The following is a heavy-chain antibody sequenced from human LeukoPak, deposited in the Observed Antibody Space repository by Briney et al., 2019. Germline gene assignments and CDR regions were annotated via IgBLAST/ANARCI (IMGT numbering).Heavy chain of an antibody. CDR2: IKQDGSEI. J-gene: IGHJ4*02. Sequence: GSLRLSCAASGFTFSDYWMTWVRQAPGKGLEWVANIKQDGSEIHYVDSVKGRLTISRDNAKNSLYLQMNCLRAEDTAVYYCARDGGYCSGGTCYSTHWGQGTLVTVSS. D-gene: IGHD2-15*01. CDR1: GFTFSDYW. V-gene: IGHV3-7*03. CDR3: ARDGGYCSGGTCYSTH.